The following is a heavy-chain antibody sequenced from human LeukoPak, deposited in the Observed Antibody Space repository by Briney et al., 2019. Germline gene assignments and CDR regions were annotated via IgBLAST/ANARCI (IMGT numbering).Heavy chain of an antibody. CDR2: ISNDANNE. CDR1: SFTFRSYG. Sequence: QPGRSLRLSCAASSFTFRSYGMHWVRQAPGKGLEWVAVISNDANNENYADSVKGRFTICRDNSQNTLYLQMNSLRVEDTAVYYCAKDRHPARTDGYYFDYWGQGTLVTVSS. CDR3: AKDRHPARTDGYYFDY. D-gene: IGHD5-24*01. V-gene: IGHV3-30*18. J-gene: IGHJ4*02.